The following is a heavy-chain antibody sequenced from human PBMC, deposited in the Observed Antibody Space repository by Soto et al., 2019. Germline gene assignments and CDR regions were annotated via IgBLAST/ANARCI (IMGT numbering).Heavy chain of an antibody. Sequence: GGSLRLSCAASGSTFSDYAMHWVRQAPGKGLEWVAVVSHDGRNTHYADSVKGRFTISRDSSKNTVSLEMTSLRVEDTAVYYCTQHGGYFDLASWGQGTLVTVSS. CDR1: GSTFSDYA. J-gene: IGHJ5*02. CDR3: TQHGGYFDLAS. D-gene: IGHD3-16*01. CDR2: VSHDGRNT. V-gene: IGHV3-30*18.